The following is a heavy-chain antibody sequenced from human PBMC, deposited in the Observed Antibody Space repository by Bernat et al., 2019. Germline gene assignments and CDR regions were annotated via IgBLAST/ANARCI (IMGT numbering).Heavy chain of an antibody. CDR1: GFIFSYYW. D-gene: IGHD3-10*01. CDR3: ARKIGEF. V-gene: IGHV3-7*03. Sequence: VQLVESGGGVVQPGRSLRLSCAASGFIFSYYWMSWIRRDPGKGLEWVANINEDGSKLYYVGVVQGRFTISRDNAKSSLYLQMNSLTVEDTAVYYCARKIGEFWGQGTLVAVSS. J-gene: IGHJ4*02. CDR2: INEDGSKL.